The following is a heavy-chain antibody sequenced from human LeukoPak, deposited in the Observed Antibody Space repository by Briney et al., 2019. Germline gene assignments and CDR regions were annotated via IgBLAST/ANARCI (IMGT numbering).Heavy chain of an antibody. D-gene: IGHD6-13*01. Sequence: GGSLRLSCAASGFTFSSYEMNWVRQAPGKGLEWVSYISSSGSTIYYADSVKGRFTISRDNAKNSLYLQMNSLRAEGTAVYYCARLDLPGIAAAGYYYYYYYGMDVWGQGTTVTVSS. V-gene: IGHV3-48*03. CDR2: ISSSGSTI. CDR3: ARLDLPGIAAAGYYYYYYYGMDV. J-gene: IGHJ6*02. CDR1: GFTFSSYE.